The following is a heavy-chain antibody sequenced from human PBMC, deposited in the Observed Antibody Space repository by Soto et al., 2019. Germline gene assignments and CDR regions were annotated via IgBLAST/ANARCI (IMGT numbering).Heavy chain of an antibody. CDR2: ISYDGIYK. Sequence: PWGSLRLSCATSGFTFSTYALHCVRQAPYKGLEWVAIISYDGIYKYNADSVKGRFSISRDNSKNTLYLQINSLRTEDTAVYYSARDDGAFYDFWSGRGSGLYYGMDVWGQGTTVTVSS. J-gene: IGHJ6*02. D-gene: IGHD3-3*01. CDR1: GFTFSTYA. V-gene: IGHV3-30-3*01. CDR3: ARDDGAFYDFWSGRGSGLYYGMDV.